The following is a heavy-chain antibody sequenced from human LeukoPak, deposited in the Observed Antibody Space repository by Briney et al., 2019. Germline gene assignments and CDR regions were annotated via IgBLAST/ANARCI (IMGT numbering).Heavy chain of an antibody. CDR1: GFTFSNFA. V-gene: IGHV3-30-3*01. CDR2: ISFDGGTK. D-gene: IGHD4-23*01. J-gene: IGHJ4*02. CDR3: ARESDYGGNVDY. Sequence: GGSLRLSCATSGFTFSNFAMHWVRQAPGKGLDWVAVISFDGGTKYYADSVRGRFTISRDNAKNSLYLQMNSLRAEDTAVYYCARESDYGGNVDYWGQGTLVTVSS.